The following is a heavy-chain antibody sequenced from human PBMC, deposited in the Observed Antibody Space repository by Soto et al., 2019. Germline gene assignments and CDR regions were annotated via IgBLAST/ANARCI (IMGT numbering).Heavy chain of an antibody. J-gene: IGHJ5*02. CDR1: GGTFSSYT. CDR2: IIPILGIA. V-gene: IGHV1-69*02. D-gene: IGHD3-10*01. CDR3: ARAPGENNWFDP. Sequence: SVKVSCKASGGTFSSYTISWVRQAPGQGLEWMGRIIPILGIANYAQKFQGRVTITADKSTSTAYMELSSLRSEDTAVYYCARAPGENNWFDPWGQGTLVTVSS.